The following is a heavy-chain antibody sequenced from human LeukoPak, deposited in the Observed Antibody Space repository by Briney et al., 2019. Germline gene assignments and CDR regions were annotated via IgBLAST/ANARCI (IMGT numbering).Heavy chain of an antibody. V-gene: IGHV4-59*01. CDR2: IYYSGNT. J-gene: IGHJ4*02. Sequence: PSETLSLTCTVSGGSIDIYYWSWIRQPPGKGLEWIGYIYYSGNTDSNPSLKSRVTISVDTSKNQFSLNLRSVTAADTAVYYCARAGSGYYVLDHWGQGTLVTVSS. CDR3: ARAGSGYYVLDH. D-gene: IGHD5-12*01. CDR1: GGSIDIYY.